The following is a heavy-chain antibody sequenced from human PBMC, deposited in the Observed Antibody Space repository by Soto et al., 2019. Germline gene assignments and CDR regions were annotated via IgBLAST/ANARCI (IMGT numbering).Heavy chain of an antibody. D-gene: IGHD2-15*01. V-gene: IGHV3-73*01. CDR3: TRHAGGQVDHSFYYYFIDV. CDR2: IRSKTNNYAT. CDR1: GFPLSDSA. J-gene: IGHJ6*03. Sequence: EVQLVESGGGLVQPGGSLKLACLASGFPLSDSAIHWVRKASGKGLEWVGRIRSKTNNYATTYGAPVRGRFTLSRDDSKNTAYLQMNNLESEDAAVYYGTRHAGGQVDHSFYYYFIDVWGKGTTVSV.